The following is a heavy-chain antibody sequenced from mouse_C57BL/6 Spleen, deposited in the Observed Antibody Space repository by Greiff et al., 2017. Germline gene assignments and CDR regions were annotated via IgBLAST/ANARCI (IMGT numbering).Heavy chain of an antibody. CDR1: GYTFTSYW. V-gene: IGHV1-55*01. Sequence: QVQLKQPGAELVKPGASVKMSCKASGYTFTSYWITWVKQRPGQGLEWIGDIYPGSGSTNYNEKFKSKATLTVDTSSSTAYMQLSSLTSEDSAVYYCARWIRRYFDVWGTGTTVTVSS. J-gene: IGHJ1*03. CDR3: ARWIRRYFDV. CDR2: IYPGSGST.